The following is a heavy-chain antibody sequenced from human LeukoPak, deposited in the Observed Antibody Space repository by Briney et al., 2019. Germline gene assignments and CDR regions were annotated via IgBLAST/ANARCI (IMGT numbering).Heavy chain of an antibody. CDR1: GFTFSSYG. CDR3: AKFSAISVSLGRPPNPFDY. CDR2: ISGSGGST. D-gene: IGHD1-26*01. V-gene: IGHV3-23*01. Sequence: GGTLRLSCAASGFTFSSYGMSWVRQAPGKGLEWVSAISGSGGSTYYADSVKGRFTVSRDNSKNTLYLQMNSLRAEDTAVYYCAKFSAISVSLGRPPNPFDYWGQGTLVTVSS. J-gene: IGHJ4*02.